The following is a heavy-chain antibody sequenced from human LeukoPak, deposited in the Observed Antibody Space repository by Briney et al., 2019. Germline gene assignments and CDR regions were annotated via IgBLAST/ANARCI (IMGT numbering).Heavy chain of an antibody. D-gene: IGHD3-22*01. Sequence: SETLSLTCAVYDGSFSSYHWSWIRQPPGKGLEWIGEINHSGSTNYNPSLKSRPTISVDTSKKEFSLKLSSVTAADTAVYYCARYTYYYDSLKLDYWGRGTLVTVSS. CDR3: ARYTYYYDSLKLDY. CDR2: INHSGST. V-gene: IGHV4-34*01. CDR1: DGSFSSYH. J-gene: IGHJ4*02.